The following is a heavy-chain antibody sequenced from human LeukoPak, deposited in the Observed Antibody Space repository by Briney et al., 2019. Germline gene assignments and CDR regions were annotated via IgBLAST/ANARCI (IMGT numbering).Heavy chain of an antibody. CDR1: GYTFTGYY. V-gene: IGHV1-2*06. J-gene: IGHJ3*02. CDR3: ARVRGYSYGSGAFDN. CDR2: INPNSGGT. D-gene: IGHD5-18*01. Sequence: GASVKVSCKASGYTFTGYYMHWVRQAPGQGLEWMGRINPNSGGTNYAQKFQGRVTMTRDTSISTAYRELSRLRSDDTAVYYCARVRGYSYGSGAFDNLGQGTVVTVSP.